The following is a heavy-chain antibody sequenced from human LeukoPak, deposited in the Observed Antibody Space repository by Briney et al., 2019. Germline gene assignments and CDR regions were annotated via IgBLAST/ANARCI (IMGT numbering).Heavy chain of an antibody. V-gene: IGHV4-38-2*01. CDR1: GYSISSGSY. J-gene: IGHJ4*01. D-gene: IGHD3-22*01. Sequence: SETLSLTCAVSGYSISSGSYWGWIRQPPGKGLEWIGSIYHSGSTYYNPSLKSRVTISVDTSKNQFSPKLSSVTAADTAVYYCATEGTNYYDTSGYYYYWGQGTLVTVSS. CDR2: IYHSGST. CDR3: ATEGTNYYDTSGYYYY.